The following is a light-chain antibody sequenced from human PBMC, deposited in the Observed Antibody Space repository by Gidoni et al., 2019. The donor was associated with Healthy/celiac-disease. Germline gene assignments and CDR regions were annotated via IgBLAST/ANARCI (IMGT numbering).Light chain of an antibody. CDR3: AAWDDSLNGYV. Sequence: QSVLTQPPSASGTPGQRVTISCSGSSSNIGSNTVNWYQQVPGTAPKLLIYSNNQRPSGVPDRFSGSKSGTSASLANSGLQSEDEADYYCAAWDDSLNGYVFGTGTKVTVL. CDR1: SSNIGSNT. J-gene: IGLJ1*01. V-gene: IGLV1-44*01. CDR2: SNN.